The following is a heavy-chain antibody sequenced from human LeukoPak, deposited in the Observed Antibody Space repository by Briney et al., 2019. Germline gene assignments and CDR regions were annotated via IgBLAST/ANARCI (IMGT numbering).Heavy chain of an antibody. CDR1: GYSISSGYY. V-gene: IGHV4-38-2*02. J-gene: IGHJ4*02. CDR3: ASLHAHYYDSSGYYLH. CDR2: IYHSGST. Sequence: SETLSLTCTVSGYSISSGYYWGWIRPPPGKGLEGMGSIYHSGSTYYNPSLKSRVTISVDTSKNQFSLKLSSVTAADTAVYYCASLHAHYYDSSGYYLHWGQGTLVTVSS. D-gene: IGHD3-22*01.